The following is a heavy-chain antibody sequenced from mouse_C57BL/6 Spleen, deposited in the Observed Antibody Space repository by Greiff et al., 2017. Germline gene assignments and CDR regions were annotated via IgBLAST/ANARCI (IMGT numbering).Heavy chain of an antibody. Sequence: QVQLQQPGAELVKPGASVKVSCKASGYTFTSYWMHWVKQWPGQGLEWIGRIHPSDSDTNYNQKFKGKATLTVDKSSSTAYMQLSSLTSEDSAVYYCAIKKDLSDYDYDWFAYWGQGTLVTVSA. V-gene: IGHV1-74*01. D-gene: IGHD2-4*01. J-gene: IGHJ3*01. CDR1: GYTFTSYW. CDR2: IHPSDSDT. CDR3: AIKKDLSDYDYDWFAY.